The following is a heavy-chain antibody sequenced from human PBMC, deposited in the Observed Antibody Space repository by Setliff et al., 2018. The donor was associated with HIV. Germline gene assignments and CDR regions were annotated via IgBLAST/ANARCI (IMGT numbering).Heavy chain of an antibody. J-gene: IGHJ4*02. CDR1: GYTFTSYG. CDR2: ISAYNGNT. V-gene: IGHV1-18*01. D-gene: IGHD5-12*01. Sequence: ASVKVSCKASGYTFTSYGISWVRQAPGQGLEWMGWISAYNGNTSYAQKLQGRVTRTTDTSTSTAYMELRSLRSDDTAVYYCARGLLEMATTPTPLGYWGQGTLVTVSS. CDR3: ARGLLEMATTPTPLGY.